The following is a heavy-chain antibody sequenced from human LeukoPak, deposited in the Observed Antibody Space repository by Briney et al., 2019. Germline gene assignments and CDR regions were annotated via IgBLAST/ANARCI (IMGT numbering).Heavy chain of an antibody. J-gene: IGHJ4*02. Sequence: SETLSLTCTVSGYSISSGYYWGWLRQPPGKGLEWIGSIYHSGSTYYNPSLKSRVTIPVDTSKNQFSLKLSSVTAADTAVYYCARGIRVCSGGSCTSFDYWGQGTLVTVSS. CDR3: ARGIRVCSGGSCTSFDY. CDR1: GYSISSGYY. CDR2: IYHSGST. D-gene: IGHD2-15*01. V-gene: IGHV4-38-2*02.